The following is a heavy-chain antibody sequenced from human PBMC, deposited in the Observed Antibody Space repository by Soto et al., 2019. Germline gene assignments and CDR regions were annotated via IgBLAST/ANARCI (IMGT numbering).Heavy chain of an antibody. CDR2: ISINNGKT. D-gene: IGHD6-19*01. Sequence: ASVKVSCKASGYTFNNHGISWVRQAPGQGLEWMGWISINNGKTEYAQSLQGRVTVTADTSTSTAYMELRSLRSDDTALYYCARGVYRSGWIFDNWGQGTLVTVSS. CDR3: ARGVYRSGWIFDN. V-gene: IGHV1-18*01. CDR1: GYTFNNHG. J-gene: IGHJ4*02.